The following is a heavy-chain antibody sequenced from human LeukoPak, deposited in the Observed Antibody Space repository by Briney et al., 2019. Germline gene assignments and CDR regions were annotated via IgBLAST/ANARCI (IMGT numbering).Heavy chain of an antibody. D-gene: IGHD3-10*01. CDR1: GGSISSSNYY. J-gene: IGHJ4*02. CDR3: ASLRGYMVRGVIVSGYYFDY. Sequence: SETLSLTCTVSGGSISSSNYYWGWIRQPPGKGLEWIGSICYSGSTYYNASLKSRVTISVDTSKKQFSLKLSSVTAADTAVYYCASLRGYMVRGVIVSGYYFDYWGQGTLVTVTS. CDR2: ICYSGST. V-gene: IGHV4-39*01.